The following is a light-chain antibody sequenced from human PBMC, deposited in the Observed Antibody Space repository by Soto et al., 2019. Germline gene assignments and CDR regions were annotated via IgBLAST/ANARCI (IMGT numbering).Light chain of an antibody. Sequence: QSALTQPRSVSGSPGQSVTISCTGTSSDVGGYNYVSWYQQHPDKAPKLMIYDVSKRPSGVPDRFSGSKSGNTASLTISGLQAEDEADYYCCSYAGSSRVFGGGTKVTV. J-gene: IGLJ2*01. CDR3: CSYAGSSRV. V-gene: IGLV2-11*01. CDR1: SSDVGGYNY. CDR2: DVS.